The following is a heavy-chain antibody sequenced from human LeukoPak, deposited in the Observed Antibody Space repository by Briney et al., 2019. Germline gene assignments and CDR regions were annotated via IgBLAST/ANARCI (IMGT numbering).Heavy chain of an antibody. Sequence: TGGSLRLSCAASGFTFSDYYMSWIRQAPGKGLEWVSYISSSGSTIYYADSVKGRFTISRDNAKNSLYLQMNSLRGEDTAVYYCARDVRPAAHYFYGMDVGGQGTTVIVSS. CDR3: ARDVRPAAHYFYGMDV. CDR2: ISSSGSTI. CDR1: GFTFSDYY. D-gene: IGHD6-13*01. V-gene: IGHV3-11*04. J-gene: IGHJ6*02.